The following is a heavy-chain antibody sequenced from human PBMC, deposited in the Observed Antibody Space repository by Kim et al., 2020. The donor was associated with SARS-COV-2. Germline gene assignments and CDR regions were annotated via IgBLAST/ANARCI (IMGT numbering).Heavy chain of an antibody. CDR3: ARDGYNLDAFDL. Sequence: GGSLRLSCVASGFTFSSNWMSWVRQAPGKGLERVANIKPDESEKYYVDSVKGRFTVSRDNAKNYLYLQMNSLRAEDTAVYYCARDGYNLDAFDLWGQGT. V-gene: IGHV3-7*01. D-gene: IGHD5-12*01. CDR2: IKPDESEK. CDR1: GFTFSSNW. J-gene: IGHJ3*01.